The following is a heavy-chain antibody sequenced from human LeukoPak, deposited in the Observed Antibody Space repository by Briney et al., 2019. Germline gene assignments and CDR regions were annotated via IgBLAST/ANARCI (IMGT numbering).Heavy chain of an antibody. Sequence: GGSLRLSCAASGFTFDDYAMHWVRQAPGKGLEWVSSISWNSGSIGYADSVKGRFTISRDNAKNSLYLQMNSLRAEDTALYYCARDTPMVRGLCDCWGQGTLVTVSS. CDR3: ARDTPMVRGLCDC. CDR2: ISWNSGSI. V-gene: IGHV3-9*01. J-gene: IGHJ4*02. CDR1: GFTFDDYA. D-gene: IGHD3-10*01.